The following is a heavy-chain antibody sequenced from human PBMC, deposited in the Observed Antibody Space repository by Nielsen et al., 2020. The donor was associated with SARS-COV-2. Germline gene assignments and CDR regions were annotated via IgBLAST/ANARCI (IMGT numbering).Heavy chain of an antibody. V-gene: IGHV3-49*03. CDR2: IRSKAYGGTT. CDR1: GFTFGDYA. CDR3: TRGDPRGYSYGPRRPLDY. D-gene: IGHD5-18*01. J-gene: IGHJ4*02. Sequence: GGSLRLSCTASGFTFGDYAMSWFRQAPGKGLEWVGFIRSKAYGGTTEYAASVKGRFTISRDDSKSIAYLQMNSLKTEDTAVYYCTRGDPRGYSYGPRRPLDYWGQGTLVTVSS.